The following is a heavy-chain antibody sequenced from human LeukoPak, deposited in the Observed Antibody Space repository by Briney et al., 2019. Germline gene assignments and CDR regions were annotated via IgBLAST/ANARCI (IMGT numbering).Heavy chain of an antibody. CDR3: ASPGLQSNYYYYYIDV. D-gene: IGHD2-15*01. V-gene: IGHV3-66*02. CDR2: IYAGGSI. Sequence: GGSLRLSCAISGVTLRTNYISWVRQAPGKGLEWVSIIYAGGSIYFADSVKGRFTISRDISKSTVYLQMNSLRPKDTAVYHCASPGLQSNYYYYYIDVWGKGTTVTVSS. CDR1: GVTLRTNY. J-gene: IGHJ6*03.